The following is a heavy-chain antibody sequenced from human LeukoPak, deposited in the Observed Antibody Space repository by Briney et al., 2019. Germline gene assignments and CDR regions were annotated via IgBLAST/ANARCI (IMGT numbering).Heavy chain of an antibody. CDR2: IKQDGSEA. V-gene: IGHV3-7*04. CDR1: GFAFGSYW. D-gene: IGHD4-17*01. Sequence: GGSLRLSCAASGFAFGSYWMSWVRQAPGKGLEWVANIKQDGSEAYYVDSLKIRFTISRVNTKNSVYLQMHSLRAEDTAVYYCARGHVNDYGDYFDTFEIWGQGTMVTVSS. CDR3: ARGHVNDYGDYFDTFEI. J-gene: IGHJ3*02.